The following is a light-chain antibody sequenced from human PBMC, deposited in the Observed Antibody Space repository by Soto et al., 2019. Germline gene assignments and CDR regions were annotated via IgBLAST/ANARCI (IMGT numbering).Light chain of an antibody. J-gene: IGKJ1*01. CDR2: KAS. V-gene: IGKV1-5*03. Sequence: DVQMTQSPSTLSAFVGDRVTITCRASQSISTWLAWYQQKPGKVPKLLIFKASSLQSGVPSRFSGSGSGTDFTLTISSLQPDHFATYYCQQYNPSSRTFGQGTKVDIK. CDR1: QSISTW. CDR3: QQYNPSSRT.